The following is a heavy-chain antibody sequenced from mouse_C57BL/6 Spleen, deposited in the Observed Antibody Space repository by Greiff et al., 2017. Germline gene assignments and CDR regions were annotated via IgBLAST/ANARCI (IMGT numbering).Heavy chain of an antibody. CDR1: GYTFTNYW. V-gene: IGHV1-63*01. D-gene: IGHD2-13*01. Sequence: QVQLQQSGAELVRPGTSVKMSCKASGYTFTNYWIGWAKQRPGHGLEWIGDIYPGGGYTNYNEKFKGKATLTADKSSSTAYMQFSSLTSEDSAIYYCARGGDYDAMDYWGQGTSRTVSS. CDR2: IYPGGGYT. J-gene: IGHJ4*01. CDR3: ARGGDYDAMDY.